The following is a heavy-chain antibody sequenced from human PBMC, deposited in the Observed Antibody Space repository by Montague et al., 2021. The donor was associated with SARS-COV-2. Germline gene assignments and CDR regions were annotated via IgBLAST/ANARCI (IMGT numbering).Heavy chain of an antibody. V-gene: IGHV4-31*03. D-gene: IGHD5-24*01. CDR3: ARVSVEMATMGVYYYGMDV. Sequence: TLSLTCTVSGGSISSGGYYWSWIRQHPGKGLEWIGYIYYSGSTYYNPSLKSRVTISVGTSKNQFSLKLSSVTAADTAVYYCARVSVEMATMGVYYYGMDVWGQGTTVTVSS. CDR2: IYYSGST. CDR1: GGSISSGGYY. J-gene: IGHJ6*02.